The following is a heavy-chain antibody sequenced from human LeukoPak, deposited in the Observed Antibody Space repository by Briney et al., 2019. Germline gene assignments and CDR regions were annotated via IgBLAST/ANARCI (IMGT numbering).Heavy chain of an antibody. V-gene: IGHV3-30*18. Sequence: GGSLRLSCAASGFTFSRYGIHWVRQAPGKGLEWEAVISHDGSNNYYADSVKGRFTISRDNSKNTLYLQMISLRAEDAAVYYCAKDTCSGGSCYYYYGMDVWGQGTTVTVSS. CDR1: GFTFSRYG. J-gene: IGHJ6*02. CDR3: AKDTCSGGSCYYYYGMDV. CDR2: ISHDGSNN. D-gene: IGHD2-15*01.